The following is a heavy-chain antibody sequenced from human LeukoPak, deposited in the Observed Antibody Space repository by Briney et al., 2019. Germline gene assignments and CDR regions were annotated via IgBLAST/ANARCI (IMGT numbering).Heavy chain of an antibody. D-gene: IGHD5-18*01. Sequence: PSETLSLTCTVSGGSISSYYWSWIRQPPGKGLEWIGHIYYSGSTNYNPSLKSRVTISVDTSKNQFSLKLSSVTAADTAVYYCARSRRGYSYGKDWYFDLWGRGTLVTVSS. CDR1: GGSISSYY. V-gene: IGHV4-59*01. J-gene: IGHJ2*01. CDR3: ARSRRGYSYGKDWYFDL. CDR2: IYYSGST.